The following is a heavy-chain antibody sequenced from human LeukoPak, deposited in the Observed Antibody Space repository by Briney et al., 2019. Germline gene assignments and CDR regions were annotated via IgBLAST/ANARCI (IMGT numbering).Heavy chain of an antibody. D-gene: IGHD3-10*01. CDR1: GGSISSGGYY. Sequence: SETLSLTCTVSGGSISSGGYYWSWIRQHPGEGLEWIGYIYYSGSTYYNPSLKSRVTISVDTSKNQFSLKLSSVTAADTAVYYCAGSGSGGLVPTDWGQGTLVTVSS. J-gene: IGHJ4*02. CDR3: AGSGSGGLVPTD. CDR2: IYYSGST. V-gene: IGHV4-31*03.